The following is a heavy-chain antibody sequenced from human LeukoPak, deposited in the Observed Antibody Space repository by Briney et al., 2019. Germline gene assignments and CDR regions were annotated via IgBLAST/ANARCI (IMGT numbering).Heavy chain of an antibody. CDR1: GFTFSSYS. CDR2: ISWNSGSI. D-gene: IGHD6-13*01. V-gene: IGHV3-9*01. J-gene: IGHJ4*02. Sequence: PGGSLRLSCAASGFTFSSYSMNWVRQAPGKGLEWVSGISWNSGSIGYADSVKGRFTISRDNAKNSLYLQMNSLRPEDTALYYCAKGRGSSWTYYFDYWGQGTLVTVSS. CDR3: AKGRGSSWTYYFDY.